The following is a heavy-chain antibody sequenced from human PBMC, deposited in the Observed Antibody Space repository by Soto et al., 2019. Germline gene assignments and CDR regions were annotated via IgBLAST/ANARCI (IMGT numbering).Heavy chain of an antibody. CDR2: INHSGST. CDR1: GGSFSGYY. D-gene: IGHD3-10*01. J-gene: IGHJ4*02. Sequence: TSETLSLTCAVYGGSFSGYYWSWIRQPPGKGLEWIGEINHSGSTNYNPSLKSRVTISIDTSKTQFSLKLSSVTAADTAVYYCATQKRGYYGSGSYSYFDYWGQGTLVTVSS. CDR3: ATQKRGYYGSGSYSYFDY. V-gene: IGHV4-34*01.